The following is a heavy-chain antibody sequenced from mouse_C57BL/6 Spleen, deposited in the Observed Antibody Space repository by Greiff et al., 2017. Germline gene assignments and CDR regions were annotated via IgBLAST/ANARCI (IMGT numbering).Heavy chain of an antibody. D-gene: IGHD1-1*01. V-gene: IGHV2-5*01. CDR3: AKITTVVEQGAMDY. Sequence: VQLQESGPGLVQPSQSLSITCTVSGFSLTSYGVHWVRQSPGKGLEWLGVIWRGGSTDYNAAFMSRLSITKDNSKSQVFFKMNSLQADDTAIYYCAKITTVVEQGAMDYWGQGTSVTVSS. J-gene: IGHJ4*01. CDR1: GFSLTSYG. CDR2: IWRGGST.